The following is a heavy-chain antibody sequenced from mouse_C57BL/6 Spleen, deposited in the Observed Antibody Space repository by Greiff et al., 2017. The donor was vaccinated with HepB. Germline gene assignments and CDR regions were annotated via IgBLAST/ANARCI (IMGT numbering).Heavy chain of an antibody. CDR1: GFTFSSYA. V-gene: IGHV5-4*01. Sequence: EVQGVESGGGLVKPGGSLKLSCAASGFTFSSYAMSWVRQTPEKRLEWVATISDGGSYTYYPDNVKGRFTISRDNAKNNLYLQMSHLKSEDTAMYYCARGGLGRPFPYFDYWGQGTTLTVSS. J-gene: IGHJ2*01. CDR3: ARGGLGRPFPYFDY. CDR2: ISDGGSYT. D-gene: IGHD4-1*01.